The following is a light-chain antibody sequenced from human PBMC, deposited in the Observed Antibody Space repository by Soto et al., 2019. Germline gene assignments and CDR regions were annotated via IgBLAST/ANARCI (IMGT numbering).Light chain of an antibody. J-gene: IGKJ5*01. CDR2: DAS. Sequence: DIQMTQSPSTLSASIGDRVTITCRASESIRTWLAWYQHKPGKAPKFLIYDASSLESGVPSRFSGSGSGTEFTLTISNLQPDDFATYYCQEAYSFPVTFGLGTRLENK. CDR1: ESIRTW. CDR3: QEAYSFPVT. V-gene: IGKV1-5*01.